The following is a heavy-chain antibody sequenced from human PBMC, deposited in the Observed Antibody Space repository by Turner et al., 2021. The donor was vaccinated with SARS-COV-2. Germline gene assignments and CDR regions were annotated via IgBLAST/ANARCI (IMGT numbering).Heavy chain of an antibody. Sequence: EVQLAESGGGLVQPGGSLRLSCAASGFTFNNHWMNWVRQAPGKGLEWGAIIKQDGSETLYVDSVKGRFTISRDNAKNSLYLQMNSLRAEDTAIYYCARGSGWVADYWGQGTLVTVSS. CDR3: ARGSGWVADY. CDR1: GFTFNNHW. D-gene: IGHD6-19*01. CDR2: IKQDGSET. V-gene: IGHV3-7*01. J-gene: IGHJ4*02.